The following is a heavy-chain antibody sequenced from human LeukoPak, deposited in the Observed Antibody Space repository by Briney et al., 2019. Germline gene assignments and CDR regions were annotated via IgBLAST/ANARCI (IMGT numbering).Heavy chain of an antibody. CDR2: ISGSGGIT. Sequence: PGGSLRLSCAPSGFIFSAYAMSWVRQAPGKGPEWVASISGSGGITYHADSVKGRFTISRDNPQNTVYLQMNSLTAEDTAVYYCAKDGERLRPNYFDNWGQGTLVTVSS. CDR1: GFIFSAYA. D-gene: IGHD5-12*01. J-gene: IGHJ4*02. V-gene: IGHV3-23*01. CDR3: AKDGERLRPNYFDN.